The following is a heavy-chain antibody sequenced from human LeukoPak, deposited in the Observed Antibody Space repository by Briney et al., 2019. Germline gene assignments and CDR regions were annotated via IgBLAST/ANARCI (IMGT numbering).Heavy chain of an antibody. CDR3: AREISTQLVDAFDI. Sequence: GGSLRLSCAASGFTFSSYGMHWVRQAPGKGLEWVAVISYDGSNKYYADSVKGRFTISRDNSKNTLYLQMNSLRAEDTAVYYCAREISTQLVDAFDIWGQGTMVTVSS. J-gene: IGHJ3*02. V-gene: IGHV3-30*03. D-gene: IGHD6-13*01. CDR1: GFTFSSYG. CDR2: ISYDGSNK.